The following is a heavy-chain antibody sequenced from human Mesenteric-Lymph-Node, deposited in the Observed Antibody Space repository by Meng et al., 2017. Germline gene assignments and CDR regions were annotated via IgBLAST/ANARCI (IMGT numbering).Heavy chain of an antibody. D-gene: IGHD2-21*01. Sequence: GESLKISCAASGFTFSSYSMNWVRQAPGKGLGWVGFIRSKAYGGTTEYAASVKGRFTISRDDSKSIAYLQMNSLKTEDTAVYYCTREILGVSIWGQGTLVTVSS. V-gene: IGHV3-49*04. CDR1: GFTFSSYS. J-gene: IGHJ4*02. CDR3: TREILGVSI. CDR2: IRSKAYGGTT.